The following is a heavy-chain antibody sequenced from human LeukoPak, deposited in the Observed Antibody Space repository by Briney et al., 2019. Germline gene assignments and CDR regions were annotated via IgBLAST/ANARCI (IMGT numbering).Heavy chain of an antibody. D-gene: IGHD2-2*01. CDR2: LSHSGSS. CDR3: ARARYANAWYAFDI. J-gene: IGHJ3*02. V-gene: IGHV4-59*02. Sequence: SSETLSLTCTVSGGSVSSYYWSWIRRPPGRGLEWIAYLSHSGSSDSNPSLTSRVITLVDTSKNQFSLKLTSVTAADTAVYYCARARYANAWYAFDIWGHGTMVTVSS. CDR1: GGSVSSYY.